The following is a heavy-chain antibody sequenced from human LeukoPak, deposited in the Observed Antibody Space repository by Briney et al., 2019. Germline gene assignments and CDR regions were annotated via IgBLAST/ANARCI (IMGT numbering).Heavy chain of an antibody. J-gene: IGHJ3*02. CDR1: GFTFSSYE. V-gene: IGHV3-48*03. Sequence: GGSLRLSCAASGFTFSSYEMKWVRQAPGKGLEWVSYISSSGSTIYYADSVKGRFTISRDNSKNTLYLQMNSLRAEDTAVYYCAKVRYFGPSAFDIWGQGTMVTVSS. CDR2: ISSSGSTI. CDR3: AKVRYFGPSAFDI. D-gene: IGHD3-9*01.